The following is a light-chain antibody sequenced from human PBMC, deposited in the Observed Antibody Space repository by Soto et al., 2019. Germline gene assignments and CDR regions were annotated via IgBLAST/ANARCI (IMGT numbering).Light chain of an antibody. CDR1: SSDVGGYNY. J-gene: IGLJ2*01. CDR3: SSYAGSNNFVV. CDR2: EVS. V-gene: IGLV2-8*01. Sequence: QSALTQPPSASGSPGQSVTISCTGTSSDVGGYNYVSWYQQHPGKAPKLMIYEVSKRPSGVPDRFSGSKSGNTASLTVSGLQVEDEADYYCSSYAGSNNFVVFGGGNKLTVL.